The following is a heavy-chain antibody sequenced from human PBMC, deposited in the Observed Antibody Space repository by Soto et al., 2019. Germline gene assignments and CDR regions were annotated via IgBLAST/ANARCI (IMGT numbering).Heavy chain of an antibody. D-gene: IGHD3-3*01. CDR1: GFSVSSNY. J-gene: IGHJ5*02. CDR2: IYSGGST. Sequence: GGSLRLSCAASGFSVSSNYMSWVRQAPGKGLEWVSVIYSGGSTYYADSVKGRFTISRDNSKNTLYLQVNSLRAEDTAVYYCARGRFFGVVTPFGPWGQGPLVTVSS. V-gene: IGHV3-53*01. CDR3: ARGRFFGVVTPFGP.